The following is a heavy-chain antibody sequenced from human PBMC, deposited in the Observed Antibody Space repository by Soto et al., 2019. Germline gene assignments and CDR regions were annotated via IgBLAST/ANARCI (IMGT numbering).Heavy chain of an antibody. V-gene: IGHV4-61*01. J-gene: IGHJ4*02. CDR2: IYYSGST. CDR3: ARFYDYSNYYFDY. D-gene: IGHD4-4*01. CDR1: GGSVSSGSYY. Sequence: SETLSLTCTVSGGSVSSGSYYWSWIRQPPGKGLEWIGYIYYSGSTNYNPSLKSRVTISVDTSKNQFSLKLSSVTAADTAVYYCARFYDYSNYYFDYWGQGTLVTVSS.